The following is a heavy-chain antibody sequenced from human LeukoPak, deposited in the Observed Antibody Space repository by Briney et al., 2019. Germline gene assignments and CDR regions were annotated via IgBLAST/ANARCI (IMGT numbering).Heavy chain of an antibody. Sequence: GASVKVSCKASGYTFTGYYMHWVRQAPGHGLEWMGWINPNSGGTNYAQKFQGRVTMTRDTSISTAYMELSRLRSDDTAVYYCAREIRRTSCAYDYWGQGTLVTVSS. J-gene: IGHJ4*02. CDR1: GYTFTGYY. CDR3: AREIRRTSCAYDY. V-gene: IGHV1-2*02. CDR2: INPNSGGT. D-gene: IGHD2-2*01.